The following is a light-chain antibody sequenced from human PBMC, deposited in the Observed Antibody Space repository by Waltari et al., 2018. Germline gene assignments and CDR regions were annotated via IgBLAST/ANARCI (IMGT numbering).Light chain of an antibody. CDR1: SSDVGASNY. V-gene: IGLV2-14*03. CDR3: SSYISSSTLEL. CDR2: GGS. J-gene: IGLJ2*01. Sequence: QSALTQPASVSGSPGQSLTISCTGTSSDVGASNYVSWYQQHPGKAPKLMIFGGSNRPSGVSNRFSGSKSGNTASLTISGLQAEDEADYYCSSYISSSTLELFGGGTSLTVL.